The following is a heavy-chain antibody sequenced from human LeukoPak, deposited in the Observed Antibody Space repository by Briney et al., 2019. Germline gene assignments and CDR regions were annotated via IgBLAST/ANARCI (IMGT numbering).Heavy chain of an antibody. D-gene: IGHD3-10*01. CDR1: GGSISSSSYY. CDR3: ATSRRYSGSYYIDY. V-gene: IGHV4-39*07. CDR2: IYYSGST. Sequence: SETLSLTCTVSGGSISSSSYYWGWIRQPPGKGLEWIGSIYYSGSTNYNPSLKSRVTISVDTSKNQFSLKLSSVTAADTAVYYCATSRRYSGSYYIDYWGQGTLVTVSS. J-gene: IGHJ4*02.